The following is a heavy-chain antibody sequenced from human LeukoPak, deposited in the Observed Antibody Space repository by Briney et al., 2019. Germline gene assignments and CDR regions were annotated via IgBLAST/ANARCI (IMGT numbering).Heavy chain of an antibody. CDR3: ARDFPTAKRSDAFDI. Sequence: ASVKVSCKASGGTFSSYAISWVPQAPGQGLEWMGGIIPIFGTANYAQKFQGRVTITTDESTSTAYMELSSLRSEDTAVYYCARDFPTAKRSDAFDIWGQGTMVTVSS. CDR1: GGTFSSYA. V-gene: IGHV1-69*05. CDR2: IIPIFGTA. J-gene: IGHJ3*02.